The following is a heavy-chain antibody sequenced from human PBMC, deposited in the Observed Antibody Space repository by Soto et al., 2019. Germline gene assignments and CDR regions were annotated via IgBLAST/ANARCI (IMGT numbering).Heavy chain of an antibody. CDR2: IAYDGSNR. J-gene: IGHJ5*02. CDR1: GFSISRCA. CDR3: ARDLQAGTDNVNWFAP. V-gene: IGHV3-30*04. Sequence: QVQLVESGGGVVQPGRSLRLSCAASGFSISRCAMHWVRQAPGKGLEWVAVIAYDGSNRWYADSAKGRFTISRDNSKNTVYLQMSSLRGEDTAVYYCARDLQAGTDNVNWFAPWGQGTLVTVSS. D-gene: IGHD1-1*01.